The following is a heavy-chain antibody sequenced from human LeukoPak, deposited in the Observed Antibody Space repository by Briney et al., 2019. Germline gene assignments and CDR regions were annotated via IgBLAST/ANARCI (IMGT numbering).Heavy chain of an antibody. CDR2: FYNSGNI. Sequence: SETLSLTCTVSGDSTSSYYWNWIRQPAGKGLEWIGRFYNSGNIKYNPSLKSRVTMSVDTSQKQFSLKLSSVTAADTAMYYCARDNPIDYYNNYGMDVWGQGITVIVSS. V-gene: IGHV4-4*07. CDR3: ARDNPIDYYNNYGMDV. D-gene: IGHD1-14*01. CDR1: GDSTSSYY. J-gene: IGHJ6*02.